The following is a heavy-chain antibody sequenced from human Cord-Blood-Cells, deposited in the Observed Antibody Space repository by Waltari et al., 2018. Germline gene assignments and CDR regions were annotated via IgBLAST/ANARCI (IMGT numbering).Heavy chain of an antibody. CDR2: IYYSGST. CDR3: ARVRGYSGYDAFDI. CDR1: GGSISSYY. V-gene: IGHV4-59*01. D-gene: IGHD5-12*01. Sequence: QVQLLESGPGLVKPSETLSLTCTVPGGSISSYYWRWIRQPPGKGLEWIGYIYYSGSTNYNPSLKSRVTISVDTSKNQFSLKLSSVTAADTAVYYCARVRGYSGYDAFDIWGQGTMVTVSS. J-gene: IGHJ3*02.